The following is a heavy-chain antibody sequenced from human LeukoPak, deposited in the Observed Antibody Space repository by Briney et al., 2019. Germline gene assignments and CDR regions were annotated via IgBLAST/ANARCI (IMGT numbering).Heavy chain of an antibody. D-gene: IGHD5-12*01. Sequence: GESLKNSCRGSGYSFNNYWIAWVRQMPGKGLEWMGIIYPGDSDTRYNPSFQGQVTISADKSISIAYLQWSSLKASDTAMYYCALRGAYDDRFDYWGQGTLVTVSS. J-gene: IGHJ4*02. V-gene: IGHV5-51*01. CDR3: ALRGAYDDRFDY. CDR2: IYPGDSDT. CDR1: GYSFNNYW.